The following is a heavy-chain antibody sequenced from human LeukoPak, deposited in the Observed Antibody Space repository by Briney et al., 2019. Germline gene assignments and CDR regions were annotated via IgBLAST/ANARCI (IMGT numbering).Heavy chain of an antibody. V-gene: IGHV3-53*01. Sequence: GGSLRLSCAVSGLSVSTNYMSWVRLTPEKGLEWVSIIYSNGNAYYAESVEGRFTISRDNFKNTLHLQMNSLRAEDTAVYYCAKDQEARAYYGSGNDYWGQGTLVTVSS. CDR2: IYSNGNA. J-gene: IGHJ4*02. CDR1: GLSVSTNY. D-gene: IGHD3-10*01. CDR3: AKDQEARAYYGSGNDY.